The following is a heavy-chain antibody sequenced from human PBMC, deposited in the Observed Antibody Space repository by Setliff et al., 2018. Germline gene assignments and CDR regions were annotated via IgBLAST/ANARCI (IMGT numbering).Heavy chain of an antibody. CDR3: VRGYGSGSYPYYYGMDV. J-gene: IGHJ6*02. CDR1: GGSISSYY. CDR2: IYTSGST. D-gene: IGHD3-10*01. Sequence: SETLSLTCTVSGGSISSYYWSWIRQPAGKGLEWIGRIYTSGSTNYNPSLKSRVTMSVDTSKNQVSLKLNSVTAADTGVYYCVRGYGSGSYPYYYGMDVWGQGTTVTVSS. V-gene: IGHV4-4*07.